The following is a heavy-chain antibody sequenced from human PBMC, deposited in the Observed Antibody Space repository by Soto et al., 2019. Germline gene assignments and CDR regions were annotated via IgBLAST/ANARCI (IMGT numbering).Heavy chain of an antibody. CDR1: GFTFRSYA. Sequence: EVQLLESGGGLVQPGGSLRLSCAASGFTFRSYAMSWVRQAPGKGLEWISGISSDGGSTYYADSVKGRFTISRDNSKNTLYLQMNSLRAEDGAVYYCAGQGAILDAFDIWGQGTLVTVSS. J-gene: IGHJ3*02. V-gene: IGHV3-23*01. CDR2: ISSDGGST. D-gene: IGHD1-26*01. CDR3: AGQGAILDAFDI.